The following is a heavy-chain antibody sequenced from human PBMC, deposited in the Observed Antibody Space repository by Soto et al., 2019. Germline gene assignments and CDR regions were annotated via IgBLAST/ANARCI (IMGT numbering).Heavy chain of an antibody. CDR1: GLSLTNGRLG. V-gene: IGHV2-26*01. D-gene: IGHD2-2*01. Sequence: SVPTLVNPTETLTLTCTVSGLSLTNGRLGVSWIRQPPGKALEWLAHIFSNDDKSYSTSLKSRLTISKDISRSQVVLTMTNMDPVDSATYYCALIKDCSRTDCYLASFDPWGQGTMVTVYS. J-gene: IGHJ5*02. CDR3: ALIKDCSRTDCYLASFDP. CDR2: IFSNDDK.